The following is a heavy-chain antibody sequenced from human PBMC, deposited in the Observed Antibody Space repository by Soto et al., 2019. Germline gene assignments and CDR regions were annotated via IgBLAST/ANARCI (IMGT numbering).Heavy chain of an antibody. D-gene: IGHD2-2*01. J-gene: IGHJ6*02. V-gene: IGHV1-18*01. Sequence: ASVTLSFKPSGGTFSSYAISWVRQAPGQGLEWLGGISTFHGNTNYAQKFQGSVTMTTDTSTSTAYMELRSLRSDDTAVYYCARDQHCSSTSCYFSGMDVWGQGTTVTVS. CDR2: ISTFHGNT. CDR3: ARDQHCSSTSCYFSGMDV. CDR1: GGTFSSYA.